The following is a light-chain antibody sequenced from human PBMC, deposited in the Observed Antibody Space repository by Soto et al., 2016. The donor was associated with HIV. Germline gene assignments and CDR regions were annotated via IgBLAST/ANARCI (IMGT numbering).Light chain of an antibody. CDR2: GKN. J-gene: IGLJ2*01. V-gene: IGLV3-19*01. CDR1: SLRSYY. Sequence: SSELTQDPAVSVALGQTVRITCQGDSLRSYYASWYQQKPGQAPVLVIYGKNNRPSGIPDRFSGSSSGNTASLTITGAQAEDEADFYCNSRDISGTRVVFGGGTKLTVL. CDR3: NSRDISGTRVV.